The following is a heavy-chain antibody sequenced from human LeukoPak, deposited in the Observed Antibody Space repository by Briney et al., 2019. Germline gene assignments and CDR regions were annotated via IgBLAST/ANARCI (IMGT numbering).Heavy chain of an antibody. CDR2: INSDGSST. V-gene: IGHV3-74*03. D-gene: IGHD2-8*01. J-gene: IGHJ4*02. Sequence: PGGSLRLSCAASGFTFSSYWMHWVRQAPGKGLVWVSRINSDGSSTTYADPVKGRFTISRDNAKNTLYLQMDSLRAEDTAVYYCARDLGYCTNGVCHTRFDYWGQGTLVAVSS. CDR3: ARDLGYCTNGVCHTRFDY. CDR1: GFTFSSYW.